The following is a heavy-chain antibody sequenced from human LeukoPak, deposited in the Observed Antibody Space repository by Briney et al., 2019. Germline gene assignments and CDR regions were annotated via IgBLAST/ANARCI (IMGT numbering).Heavy chain of an antibody. CDR2: IDPSDSYT. J-gene: IGHJ4*02. CDR3: ASPTGEYCSGGSCYGY. CDR1: GYSFTSYW. Sequence: PGESLKISCKGSGYSFTSYWISWVRQMPGKGLEWMGRIDPSDSYTNYSSSFQGHVTISADKSISTAYLQWSSLKASDTAMYYCASPTGEYCSGGSCYGYWGQGTLVTVSS. V-gene: IGHV5-10-1*01. D-gene: IGHD2-15*01.